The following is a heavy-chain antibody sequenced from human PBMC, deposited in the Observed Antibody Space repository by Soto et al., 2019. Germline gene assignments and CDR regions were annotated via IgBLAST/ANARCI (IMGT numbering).Heavy chain of an antibody. CDR2: ISSSGSTI. Sequence: GGSLRLSCAASGFTFSDYYMSWIRQAPGKELEWVSYISSSGSTIYYADSVKGRFTISRDNAKNSLYLQMNSLRAEDTAVYYCARSGDRQRSYYYYGLDVWGQGTTVTVSS. CDR1: GFTFSDYY. D-gene: IGHD6-19*01. V-gene: IGHV3-11*01. CDR3: ARSGDRQRSYYYYGLDV. J-gene: IGHJ6*02.